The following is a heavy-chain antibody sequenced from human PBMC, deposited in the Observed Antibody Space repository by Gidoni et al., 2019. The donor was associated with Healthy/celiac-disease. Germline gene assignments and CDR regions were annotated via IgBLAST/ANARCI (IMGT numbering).Heavy chain of an antibody. CDR1: GYTFTNYY. Sequence: QVQLVQSGAEVKKPGASVTVSCKASGYTFTNYYMHWVRQAPGQGLEWMGIINPSGGSTSYAQKFQGRVTMTRDTSTSTVYMELSSLKSEDTAVYYCARELEQLVRRDWFDPWGQGTLVTVSS. V-gene: IGHV1-46*01. D-gene: IGHD6-6*01. J-gene: IGHJ5*02. CDR2: INPSGGST. CDR3: ARELEQLVRRDWFDP.